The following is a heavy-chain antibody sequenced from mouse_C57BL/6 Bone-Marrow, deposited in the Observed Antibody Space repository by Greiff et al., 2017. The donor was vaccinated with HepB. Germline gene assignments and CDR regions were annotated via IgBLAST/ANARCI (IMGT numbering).Heavy chain of an antibody. D-gene: IGHD2-2*01. J-gene: IGHJ4*01. V-gene: IGHV1-39*01. CDR2: INPNYGTT. Sequence: VQLQQSGAELVKPGASVKISCKASGYSFTDYNMNWVKQSNGKSLEWIGVINPNYGTTSYNQKFKGKATLTVDQSSSTAYMQLNSLTSEDSAVYYCAQIYYGYGYYAMDYWGQGTSVTVSS. CDR1: GYSFTDYN. CDR3: AQIYYGYGYYAMDY.